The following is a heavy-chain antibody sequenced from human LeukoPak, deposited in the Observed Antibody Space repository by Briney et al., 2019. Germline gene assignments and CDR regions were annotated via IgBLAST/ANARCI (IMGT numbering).Heavy chain of an antibody. CDR1: GFTVSSNY. CDR2: IYSGGST. J-gene: IGHJ6*02. CDR3: EIAAAGTDYYGMDV. Sequence: PGGSLRLSCAASGFTVSSNYMSWVRQAPGKGLEWVSVIYSGGSTYYADSVKGRFTISRDNSKNTLYLQMNSLRAEDTAVYYCEIAAAGTDYYGMDVWGQGTTVTVSS. D-gene: IGHD6-13*01. V-gene: IGHV3-53*01.